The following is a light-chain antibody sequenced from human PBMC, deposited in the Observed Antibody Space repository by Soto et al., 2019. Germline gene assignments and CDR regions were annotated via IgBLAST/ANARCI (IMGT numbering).Light chain of an antibody. J-gene: IGLJ1*01. CDR3: GTWDTGLRAYV. Sequence: QSVVTQPPSVSAAPGQKVTISCSGSSSSSHIGHHSVSWYQHLPGTAPKLLIYDNDQRPSGIPARFSGSKSATSATLDITGLQTGDEADSYCGTWDTGLRAYVLGTGTKVTVL. CDR2: DND. V-gene: IGLV1-51*01. CDR1: SSSSHIGHHS.